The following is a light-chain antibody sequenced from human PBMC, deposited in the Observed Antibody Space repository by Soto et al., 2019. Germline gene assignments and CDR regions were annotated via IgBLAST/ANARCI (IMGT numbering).Light chain of an antibody. J-gene: IGKJ5*01. CDR1: PSLGNC. Sequence: IVFTQSPTTLSLSPWSISTLSCRASPSLGNCFAWYHKRPGQTPRILMYDASNRANGIPARFSSSGSGTDVTLTISGLEPEDFAVYYCQQRSNWPPITFGQGTRLEIK. CDR2: DAS. CDR3: QQRSNWPPIT. V-gene: IGKV3-11*01.